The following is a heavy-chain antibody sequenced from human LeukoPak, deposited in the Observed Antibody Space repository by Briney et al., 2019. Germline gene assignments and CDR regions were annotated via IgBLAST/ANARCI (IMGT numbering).Heavy chain of an antibody. CDR3: ARALVVVAANYYFDY. J-gene: IGHJ4*02. CDR1: GGTFSSYA. CDR2: IIPIFGTA. V-gene: IGHV1-69*05. D-gene: IGHD2-15*01. Sequence: SVKVSCKASGGTFSSYAISWVRQAPGQGLEWVGRIIPIFGTANYAQKFQGRVTITTDESTSTAYMELSSLRSEDTAVYYCARALVVVAANYYFDYWGQGTLVTVSS.